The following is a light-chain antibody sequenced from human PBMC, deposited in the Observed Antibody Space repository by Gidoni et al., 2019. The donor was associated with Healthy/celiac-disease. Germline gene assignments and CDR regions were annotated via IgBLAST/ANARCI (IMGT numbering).Light chain of an antibody. Sequence: QSALTQPASVSGSPGQSITISCTATSSDVGGYNYVSWYQQHPGKAPKLIIYEVSNRPSGVSNRFSGSKSGNTASLTISGLQAEDEADYYCSSYTSSSTRVFGGGTKLTVL. CDR3: SSYTSSSTRV. CDR2: EVS. V-gene: IGLV2-14*01. J-gene: IGLJ3*02. CDR1: SSDVGGYNY.